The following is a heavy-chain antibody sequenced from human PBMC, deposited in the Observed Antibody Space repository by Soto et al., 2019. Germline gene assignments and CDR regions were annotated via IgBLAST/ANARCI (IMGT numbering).Heavy chain of an antibody. V-gene: IGHV3-23*01. CDR3: ARSFSGVPAAIAFDY. Sequence: QPGGSLRLSCAASGFTFSSYAMSWVRQAPGKGLEWVSAISGSGGSTYYADSVKGRFTISRDNSKNTLYLQMNSLRAEDTAVYYCARSFSGVPAAIAFDYWGQGTLVTVSS. J-gene: IGHJ4*02. D-gene: IGHD2-2*01. CDR2: ISGSGGST. CDR1: GFTFSSYA.